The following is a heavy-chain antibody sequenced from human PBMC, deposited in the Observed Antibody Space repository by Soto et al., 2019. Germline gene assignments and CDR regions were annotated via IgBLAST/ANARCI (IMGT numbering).Heavy chain of an antibody. D-gene: IGHD2-2*02. V-gene: IGHV3-9*01. CDR1: GFTFDDYA. J-gene: IGHJ6*02. CDR3: AKDILGIVVVPAAIPYYYYGMDV. Sequence: GGSLRLSCAASGFTFDDYAMHWVRQAPGKGLEWVSGISWNSGSIGYADSVKGRFTISRDNAKNSLYLQMNSLRAEDTALYYCAKDILGIVVVPAAIPYYYYGMDVWGQGTTVTVSS. CDR2: ISWNSGSI.